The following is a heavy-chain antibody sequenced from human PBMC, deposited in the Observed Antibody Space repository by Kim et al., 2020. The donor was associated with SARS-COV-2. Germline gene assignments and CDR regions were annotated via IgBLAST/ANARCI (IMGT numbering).Heavy chain of an antibody. J-gene: IGHJ5*02. V-gene: IGHV3-21*01. CDR3: ASRSSGWYVGWFDP. D-gene: IGHD6-19*01. Sequence: GGSLRLSCAASGFTFSSYSMNWVRQAPGKGLEWVSSISSSSSYIYYADSVKGRFTISRDNAKNSLYLQMNSLRAEDTAVYYCASRSSGWYVGWFDPWGQGTLVTVSS. CDR1: GFTFSSYS. CDR2: ISSSSSYI.